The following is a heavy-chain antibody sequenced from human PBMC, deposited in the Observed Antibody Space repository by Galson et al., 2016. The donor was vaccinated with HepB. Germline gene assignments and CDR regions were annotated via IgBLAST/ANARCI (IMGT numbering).Heavy chain of an antibody. V-gene: IGHV3-53*01. J-gene: IGHJ1*01. CDR3: ARDPGRIAAAGHLDS. CDR1: GFIVSSHY. D-gene: IGHD6-13*01. Sequence: SLRLSCAGSGFIVSSHYMNWVRQPPGGGLEWVAIIYSGGATYYADSVKGRFTISRDNPKNSVYLQMNSLRAEDTAVYYCARDPGRIAAAGHLDSWGQGTRVTVSS. CDR2: IYSGGAT.